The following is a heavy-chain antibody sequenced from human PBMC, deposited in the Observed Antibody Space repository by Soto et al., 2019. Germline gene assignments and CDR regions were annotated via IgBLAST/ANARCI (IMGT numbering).Heavy chain of an antibody. CDR1: GGTFSSYA. CDR3: AIAKKQQLVRWWFDP. D-gene: IGHD6-13*01. CDR2: IIPIFGTA. V-gene: IGHV1-69*13. J-gene: IGHJ5*02. Sequence: ASVKVSCKASGGTFSSYAISWVRQAPGQGLEWMGGIIPIFGTANYAQKFQGRVTITADESTSTAYMELSSLRSEDTAVYYCAIAKKQQLVRWWFDPWGQGTLVTVS.